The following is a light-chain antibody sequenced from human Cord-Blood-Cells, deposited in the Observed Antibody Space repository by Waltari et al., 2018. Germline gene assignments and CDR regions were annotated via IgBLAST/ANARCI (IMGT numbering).Light chain of an antibody. Sequence: QLVLTQSPSASASLGASVKLTCTLSSGHSSYAIAWHQQQPEKGPRYWMKLNSDGSHSKGDGIPDRFSGSSSGAERYLTISSLQSEDEADYYCQTWGTGFWVFGGGTKLTVL. V-gene: IGLV4-69*01. CDR2: LNSDGSH. CDR1: SGHSSYA. CDR3: QTWGTGFWV. J-gene: IGLJ3*02.